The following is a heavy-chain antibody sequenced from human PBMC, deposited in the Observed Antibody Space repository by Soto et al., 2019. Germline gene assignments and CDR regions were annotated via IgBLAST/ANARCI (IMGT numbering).Heavy chain of an antibody. D-gene: IGHD4-17*01. CDR1: GFTFDDYA. V-gene: IGHV3-43*02. Sequence: LSLTCAASGFTFDDYAMHWVRQAPGKGLEWVSLISGDGGSTYYADSVKGRFTISRDNRKNSLYLQMNSLRTEDTTLDYCAKDGRPDYGGNPYYFGGLDVWGQGTMVTVSS. CDR2: ISGDGGST. CDR3: AKDGRPDYGGNPYYFGGLDV. J-gene: IGHJ6*02.